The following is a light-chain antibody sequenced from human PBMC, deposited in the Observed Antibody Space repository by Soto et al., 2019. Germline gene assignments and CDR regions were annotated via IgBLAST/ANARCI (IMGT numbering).Light chain of an antibody. CDR3: QQYNGYPWT. V-gene: IGKV1-5*03. J-gene: IGKJ1*01. CDR2: KAS. Sequence: DIQVTQSPSTLSASVGDRVTITCRASQSLNDWLAWYQQNPGKAPKLLIYKASGLESGVPSRFSGSGSGTEFTLTISSLQPDDFATYYCQQYNGYPWTFGQGTKVEIK. CDR1: QSLNDW.